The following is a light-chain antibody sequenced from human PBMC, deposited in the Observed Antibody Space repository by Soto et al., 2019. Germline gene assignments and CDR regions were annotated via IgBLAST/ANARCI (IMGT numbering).Light chain of an antibody. V-gene: IGKV3-11*01. CDR3: QQYGSAPLT. CDR2: DAS. J-gene: IGKJ4*01. Sequence: EIVLTQSPATLSLSPGERATLSCRASQSVSSYLAWYQQKPGQAPRLLIYDASNRATGIPARFSGSGSGTDFTLTISSLEPEDFAVYHCQQYGSAPLTFGGGTKVDIK. CDR1: QSVSSY.